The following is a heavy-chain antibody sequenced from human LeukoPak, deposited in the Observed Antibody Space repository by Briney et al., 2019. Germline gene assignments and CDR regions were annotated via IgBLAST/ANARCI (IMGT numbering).Heavy chain of an antibody. Sequence: SETLSLTCTVSGGSISSFYWSWIRQPQGKGLEWIGYISYIGSTNYNPSLKSRVTISVDTSKNQFSLKLSSVTAADTAVYYCARHGNHVGGIQLWLSLDYWGQGTLVSVSS. CDR3: ARHGNHVGGIQLWLSLDY. CDR2: ISYIGST. CDR1: GGSISSFY. V-gene: IGHV4-59*08. D-gene: IGHD5-18*01. J-gene: IGHJ4*02.